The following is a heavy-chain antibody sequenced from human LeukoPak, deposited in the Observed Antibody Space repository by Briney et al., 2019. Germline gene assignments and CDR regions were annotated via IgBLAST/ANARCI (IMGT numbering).Heavy chain of an antibody. J-gene: IGHJ4*02. Sequence: PGGSLRLSCAAPGFTFSTYWMSWVRQAPGKGLECVANIKRDGSEKYYVDSVKGRFTIFRDDAKSSLYPQMNSLRAEDTAVYFCARVYTGNRWHFDYWGQGTLVTVSS. CDR1: GFTFSTYW. CDR2: IKRDGSEK. V-gene: IGHV3-7*03. CDR3: ARVYTGNRWHFDY. D-gene: IGHD2-2*02.